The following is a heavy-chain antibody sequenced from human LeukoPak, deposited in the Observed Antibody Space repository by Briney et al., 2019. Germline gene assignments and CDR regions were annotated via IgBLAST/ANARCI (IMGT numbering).Heavy chain of an antibody. D-gene: IGHD3-3*01. J-gene: IGHJ5*02. Sequence: SETLSLTCTVSGDSISSYCWNWIRQPPGQGLEWIGYIYYSGSTNYNPSLKSRVTISVDTSKNQFSLKLSSVTAADTAVYYCARDWTRGITIFGVVTTSGWFDPWGQGTLVTVSS. V-gene: IGHV4-59*01. CDR1: GDSISSYC. CDR2: IYYSGST. CDR3: ARDWTRGITIFGVVTTSGWFDP.